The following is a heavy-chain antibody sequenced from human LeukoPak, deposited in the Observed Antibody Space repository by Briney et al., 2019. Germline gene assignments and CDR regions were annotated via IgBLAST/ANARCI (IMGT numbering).Heavy chain of an antibody. CDR1: SGSISSYY. D-gene: IGHD5-24*01. J-gene: IGHJ4*02. CDR3: VRRPSDHRDGYRYYFDY. Sequence: KPSETLSLTCTVSSGSISSYYWSWIRQPPGKGLEWIGSLYYSGSTYYNPSLKSRVTISVDTSKNQFSLRLSSVTAADAAVYYCVRRPSDHRDGYRYYFDYWGQGTLVTVSS. V-gene: IGHV4-59*05. CDR2: LYYSGST.